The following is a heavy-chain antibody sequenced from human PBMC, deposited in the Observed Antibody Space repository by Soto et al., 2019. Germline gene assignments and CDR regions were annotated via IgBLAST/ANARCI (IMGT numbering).Heavy chain of an antibody. Sequence: ESGGGLVQPGGSLRLSCAASGFTFNSYAMSWVRQAPGKGLEWVSAISGGAGSTYYADSVKGRFTISRDNSKNALYLQVNSLRVEDTAVYYCAKQRQDYYYGLDVWGQGTTVTVSS. V-gene: IGHV3-23*01. CDR1: GFTFNSYA. CDR2: ISGGAGST. CDR3: AKQRQDYYYGLDV. J-gene: IGHJ6*02. D-gene: IGHD6-25*01.